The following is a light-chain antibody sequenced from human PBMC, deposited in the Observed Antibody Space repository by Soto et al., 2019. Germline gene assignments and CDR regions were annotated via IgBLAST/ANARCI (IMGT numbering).Light chain of an antibody. CDR3: QQYDKWPLT. V-gene: IGKV3D-15*01. Sequence: EIVMTQSPATLSVSPEERATLSCRASQSVDINLAWYQQKPGQAPRLLIFGASTRATGIPARFSGSGSGTDFTLTISSLQSEDFGVYFCQQYDKWPLTFGGGTKVEIK. CDR1: QSVDIN. CDR2: GAS. J-gene: IGKJ4*01.